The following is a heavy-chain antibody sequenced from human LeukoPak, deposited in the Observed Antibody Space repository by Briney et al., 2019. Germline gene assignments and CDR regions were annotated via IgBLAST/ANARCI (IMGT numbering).Heavy chain of an antibody. CDR2: IYTSGST. CDR3: ARGSRYCSSTSCYPAPHIFDY. D-gene: IGHD2-2*01. Sequence: SETLSLTCTVSGGSISSYYWSWIRQPAGQGLEWIGRIYTSGSTNYNPSLKSRVTMSVDTSKNQFSLKLSSVTAADTAVYYCARGSRYCSSTSCYPAPHIFDYWGQGTLVTVSS. CDR1: GGSISSYY. J-gene: IGHJ4*02. V-gene: IGHV4-4*07.